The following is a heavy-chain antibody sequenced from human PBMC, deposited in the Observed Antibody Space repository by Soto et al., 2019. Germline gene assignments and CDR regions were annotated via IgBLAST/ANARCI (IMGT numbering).Heavy chain of an antibody. V-gene: IGHV1-69*01. J-gene: IGHJ6*02. D-gene: IGHD2-2*01. CDR1: GGTFSSYA. CDR2: IIPIFGTA. Sequence: QVQLVQSGAEVKKPGSSVKVSCKASGGTFSSYAISWVRQAPGQGLEWMGGIIPIFGTANYAQKFHGRVTSTADESTSTAYKELSSLRSEDTAGYYCAGGYCSSTSCYPRYYYYGMDVWGQGTTVTVSS. CDR3: AGGYCSSTSCYPRYYYYGMDV.